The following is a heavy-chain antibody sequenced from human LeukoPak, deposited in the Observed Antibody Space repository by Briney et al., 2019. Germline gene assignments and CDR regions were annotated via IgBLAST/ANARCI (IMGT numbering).Heavy chain of an antibody. Sequence: GGSLRLSCAASGFTFSSYSVNWVRQAPGKGLEWVSSISTTSRYIYYADSVKGRFTVSRDNAKNSLPLQMNSLRAEDTAVYYCARGNSDYDHDYWGQGTLVTVSS. D-gene: IGHD4-11*01. CDR2: ISTTSRYI. J-gene: IGHJ4*02. V-gene: IGHV3-21*01. CDR1: GFTFSSYS. CDR3: ARGNSDYDHDY.